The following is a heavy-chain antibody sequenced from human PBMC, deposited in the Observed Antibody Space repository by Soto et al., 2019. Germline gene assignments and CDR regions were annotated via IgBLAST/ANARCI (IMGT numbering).Heavy chain of an antibody. V-gene: IGHV3-30*03. J-gene: IGHJ6*02. Sequence: GGSLRLSCAASGFTFSSYGMHWVRQAPGKGLEWVAVISYDGSNKYYADSVKGRFTISRDNSKNTLYLQMNSLRAEDTAVYYCASLDTAMFYYYGMDVWGQGTTVTVSS. CDR3: ASLDTAMFYYYGMDV. D-gene: IGHD5-18*01. CDR2: ISYDGSNK. CDR1: GFTFSSYG.